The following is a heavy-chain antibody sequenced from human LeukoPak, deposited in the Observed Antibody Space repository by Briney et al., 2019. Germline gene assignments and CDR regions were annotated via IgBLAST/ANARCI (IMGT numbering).Heavy chain of an antibody. CDR2: IKEDGSQA. J-gene: IGHJ4*02. Sequence: PGGSLRLACGASGFSFSTYWMDWVRQAPGKGLEWVASIKEDGSQADYADSVRGRFTVSRDNTKNSLYLQMNSLRVDDTAVYYCASDRAYSQFDYWGQGTLVTVSS. D-gene: IGHD2-15*01. CDR3: ASDRAYSQFDY. CDR1: GFSFSTYW. V-gene: IGHV3-7*01.